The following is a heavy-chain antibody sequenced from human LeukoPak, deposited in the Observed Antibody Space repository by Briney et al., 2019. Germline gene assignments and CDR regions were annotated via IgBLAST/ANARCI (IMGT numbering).Heavy chain of an antibody. J-gene: IGHJ6*02. CDR2: IIPILGIA. Sequence: ASVKVSCKASGGTYSSYAISWVRQAPGQGLEWMGRIIPILGIANYAQKFQGRVTITADKSTSTAYMELSSLRSEDTAVYYCAREAGSVGEFLLYGMDVWGQGTTVTVSS. D-gene: IGHD3-10*01. CDR3: AREAGSVGEFLLYGMDV. CDR1: GGTYSSYA. V-gene: IGHV1-69*04.